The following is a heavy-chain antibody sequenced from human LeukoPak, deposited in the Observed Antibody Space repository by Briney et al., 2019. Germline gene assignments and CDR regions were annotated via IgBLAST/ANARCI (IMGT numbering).Heavy chain of an antibody. CDR2: ISWHSGRI. CDR1: GLTFDDYA. V-gene: IGHV3-9*01. D-gene: IGHD6-13*01. J-gene: IGHJ5*02. Sequence: GRSLRLSCAAPGLTFDDYAMHWVRQAPGKGLQRLSGISWHSGRIGYADSVKGRFSSSRDNAKSSLYLQMNSLRAEDTALYYCAKDGAAGGQGNWFDPWGQGTLVTVSS. CDR3: AKDGAAGGQGNWFDP.